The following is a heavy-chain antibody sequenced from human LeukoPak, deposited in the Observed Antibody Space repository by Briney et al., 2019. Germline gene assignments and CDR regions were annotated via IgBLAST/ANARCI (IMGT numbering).Heavy chain of an antibody. CDR3: ARVVFDYAFDY. J-gene: IGHJ4*02. D-gene: IGHD4-17*01. CDR1: GGSISSSTYY. V-gene: IGHV4-31*03. Sequence: PSETLSLTCTVSGGSISSSTYYWGWIRQHPGKGLEWIGYIYYSGSTYYNPSLKSRVTISADTSANQFSLKLSSVTAADTAMYYCARVVFDYAFDYWGQGILVTVSS. CDR2: IYYSGST.